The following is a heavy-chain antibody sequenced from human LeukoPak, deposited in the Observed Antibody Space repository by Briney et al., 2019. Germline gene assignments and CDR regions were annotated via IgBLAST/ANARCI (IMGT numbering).Heavy chain of an antibody. CDR3: VGYYYGSGSYHNYPNFDY. CDR2: ISHRGST. J-gene: IGHJ4*02. V-gene: IGHV4-34*01. CDR1: GGSFSGHY. Sequence: SETLSLTCAVYGGSFSGHYGSWIRQPPGKGLEGIGGISHRGSTNYHPSLKSRVTISGDTSKNQFSLKLSSVTAADTAVYYCVGYYYGSGSYHNYPNFDYWGQGTLVTVSS. D-gene: IGHD3-10*01.